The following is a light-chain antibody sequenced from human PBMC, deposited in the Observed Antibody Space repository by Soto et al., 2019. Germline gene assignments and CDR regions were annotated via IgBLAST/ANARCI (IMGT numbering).Light chain of an antibody. CDR3: QQYNKGPVT. CDR2: GSS. V-gene: IGKV3-15*01. J-gene: IGKJ1*01. CDR1: QSISRN. Sequence: DIVLTQSPAPLSVSPGETATLSCRASQSISRNLAWYQQRPGQAPRLLIYGSSTRATGIPARFSGSGSGTEFTLTISSLQSEDFAVYYCQQYNKGPVTFGQGTKVDIK.